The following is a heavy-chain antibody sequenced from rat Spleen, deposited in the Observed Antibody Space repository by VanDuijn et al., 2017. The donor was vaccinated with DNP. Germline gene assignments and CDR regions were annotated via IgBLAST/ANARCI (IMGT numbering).Heavy chain of an antibody. D-gene: IGHD1-6*01. Sequence: QVQLKESGPGLVQPSQTLSLTCTVSGFSLTDSGVNWVRQPPGQGLEWIAAISSGGSPYYNSALKSRLSINRDTSKSQVSLKMNSLQTEDTAIDCCTRDWGLRILLMDAWVKELQSLSPQ. CDR1: GFSLTDSG. V-gene: IGHV2S12*01. CDR2: ISSGGSP. CDR3: TRDWGLRILLMDA. J-gene: IGHJ4*01.